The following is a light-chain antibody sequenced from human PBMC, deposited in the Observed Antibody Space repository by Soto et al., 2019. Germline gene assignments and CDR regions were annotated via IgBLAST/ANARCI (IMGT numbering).Light chain of an antibody. Sequence: QSVLTQPPSASGSSGQSVTISCTGTSSDVGGYNFVSWYQQHPGKVPKPMIYEVSKRPSGVPDRFSGSKSGNTASLTVSGLQAEDEADYYCCSFGGGNKVLFGGGTKVTVL. CDR2: EVS. CDR3: CSFGGGNKVL. CDR1: SSDVGGYNF. J-gene: IGLJ3*02. V-gene: IGLV2-8*01.